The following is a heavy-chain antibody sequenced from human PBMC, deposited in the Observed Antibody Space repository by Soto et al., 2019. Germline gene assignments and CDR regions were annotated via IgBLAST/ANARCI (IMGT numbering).Heavy chain of an antibody. CDR3: ARTLAASFDY. CDR1: GFPFSDYY. D-gene: IGHD6-6*01. J-gene: IGHJ4*02. V-gene: IGHV3-11*01. CDR2: ITNSGSTK. Sequence: GGSLRLSCAASGFPFSDYYMGWIRQAPGKGLEWVSHITNSGSTKYYADSVKGRFTISRDNAKNSLFLQMNSLRAEDTAVYYCARTLAASFDYWGQGTPVTVSS.